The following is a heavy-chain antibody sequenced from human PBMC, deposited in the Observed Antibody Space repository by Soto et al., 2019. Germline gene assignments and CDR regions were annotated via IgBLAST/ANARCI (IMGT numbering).Heavy chain of an antibody. J-gene: IGHJ6*02. CDR3: ARGNVVVTAIPHYYYYGMDV. CDR1: GGSFSGYY. CDR2: INHSGST. V-gene: IGHV4-34*01. D-gene: IGHD2-21*02. Sequence: SLTCAVYGGSFSGYYWSWIRQPPGKGLEWIGEINHSGSTNYNPSLKRRVTISVDTSKNQFSLKLSSVTAADTAVYYCARGNVVVTAIPHYYYYGMDVWGQGTTVTVSS.